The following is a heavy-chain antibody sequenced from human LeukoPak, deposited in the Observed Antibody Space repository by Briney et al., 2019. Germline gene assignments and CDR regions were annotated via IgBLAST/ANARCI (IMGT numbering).Heavy chain of an antibody. J-gene: IGHJ4*02. CDR2: IKQDGSEK. V-gene: IGHV3-7*01. Sequence: PGGSLRLSCAASGFTFSSNWMSWVRQAPGKGLEWVANIKQDGSEKYYAYSVKGRFTISRANAKNSLYLQMNRPSAEATAVYYCARDLADYYDSSGYFYWGQGTLVTVSS. CDR3: ARDLADYYDSSGYFY. CDR1: GFTFSSNW. D-gene: IGHD3-22*01.